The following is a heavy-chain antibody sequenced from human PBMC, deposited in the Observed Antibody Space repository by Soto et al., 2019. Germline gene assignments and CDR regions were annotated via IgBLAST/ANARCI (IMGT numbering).Heavy chain of an antibody. CDR2: ISSSSSYI. J-gene: IGHJ6*02. CDR3: ARDGYSSSWSVNYYYYYGMDV. V-gene: IGHV3-21*01. D-gene: IGHD6-13*01. CDR1: GFTFSSYS. Sequence: EVQLVESGGGLVKPGGSLRLSCAASGFTFSSYSMNWVRQAPGKGLEWVSSISSSSSYIYYADSVKGRFTISRDNAKNSLYLQMNSLRAEDTAVYYCARDGYSSSWSVNYYYYYGMDVWGQGTTVTVSS.